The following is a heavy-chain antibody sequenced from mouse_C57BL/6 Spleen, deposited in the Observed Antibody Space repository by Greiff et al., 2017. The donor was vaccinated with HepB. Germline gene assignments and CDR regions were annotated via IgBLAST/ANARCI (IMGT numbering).Heavy chain of an antibody. D-gene: IGHD2-1*01. CDR1: GFTFSDYG. J-gene: IGHJ4*01. Sequence: EVQVVESGGGLVKPGGSLKLSCAASGFTFSDYGMHWVRQAPEKGLEWVAYISSGSSTIYYADTVKGRFTISRDNAKNTLFLQMTSLRSEDTAMYYCARGYYGNYRGVMDYWGQGTSVTVSS. V-gene: IGHV5-17*01. CDR2: ISSGSSTI. CDR3: ARGYYGNYRGVMDY.